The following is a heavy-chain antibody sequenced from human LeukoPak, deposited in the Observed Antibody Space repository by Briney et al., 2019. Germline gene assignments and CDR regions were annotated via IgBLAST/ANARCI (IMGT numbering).Heavy chain of an antibody. V-gene: IGHV4-34*01. CDR2: ISPSGGT. D-gene: IGHD2-8*01. CDR3: ARVGYASSAIYFQQ. Sequence: SETLSLTCGVDGGSFSGFYRSWIRQPPGKGLEWIGQISPSGGTIYNPSLESRVTISLDTSKKHFSLKVNSVTAADTAVYYCARVGYASSAIYFQQWGQGTLVSVSS. J-gene: IGHJ1*01. CDR1: GGSFSGFY.